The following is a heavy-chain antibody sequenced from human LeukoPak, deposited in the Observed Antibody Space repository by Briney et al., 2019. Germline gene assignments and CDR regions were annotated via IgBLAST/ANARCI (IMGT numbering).Heavy chain of an antibody. D-gene: IGHD6-13*01. CDR2: MNPNSGKT. Sequence: ASVKVSCTASGYTFTTSDINWVRQATGQGLEWMGWMNPNSGKTGSAQKFQGRLTMTKNTSTSTAYMEVTGLKFEDTAIYYCARGRPGPAGAGTYDFWGQGTLITVSS. J-gene: IGHJ4*02. CDR1: GYTFTTSD. CDR3: ARGRPGPAGAGTYDF. V-gene: IGHV1-8*01.